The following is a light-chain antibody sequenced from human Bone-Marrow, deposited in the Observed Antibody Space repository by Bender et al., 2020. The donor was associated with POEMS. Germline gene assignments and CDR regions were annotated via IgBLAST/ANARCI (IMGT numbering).Light chain of an antibody. CDR3: SSYTGSTTSVL. CDR1: SSDIGGYNY. CDR2: DVT. V-gene: IGLV2-14*03. J-gene: IGLJ2*01. Sequence: HSALTQPSSVSGSPGQSITISCTGTSSDIGGYNYVSWYQQHPGKAPKVMIYDVTNRPSGVSNLFSGSKSGNTASLIISGLQAEDEADYYCSSYTGSTTSVLFGGGTKLTVL.